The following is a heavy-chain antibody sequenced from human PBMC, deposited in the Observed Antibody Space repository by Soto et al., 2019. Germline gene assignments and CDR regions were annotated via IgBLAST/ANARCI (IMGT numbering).Heavy chain of an antibody. CDR2: MNPNTGNS. J-gene: IGHJ4*02. CDR3: ARRAETNGWNGFGADKYYFDF. D-gene: IGHD1-1*01. CDR1: GYRFISYD. V-gene: IGHV1-8*01. Sequence: ASVKVSCKASGYRFISYDIYWVRQATGQGLEWMGWMNPNTGNSGYAQKFQGRVTMTSDTSVSTAHMELSSLRSEDTAVYYCARRAETNGWNGFGADKYYFDFWGQGTLVTVSS.